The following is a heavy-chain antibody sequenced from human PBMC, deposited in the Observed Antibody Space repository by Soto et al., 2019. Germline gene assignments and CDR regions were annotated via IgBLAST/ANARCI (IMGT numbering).Heavy chain of an antibody. J-gene: IGHJ5*02. CDR3: AREGPIYCSGGSCYSGWFDP. D-gene: IGHD2-15*01. Sequence: ASVKVSCKASGYTFTSYGISWVRQAPGQGLEWMGWISAYNGNTNYAQKLQGRVTMTTDTSTSTAYMELRSLRSDDTAVYYCAREGPIYCSGGSCYSGWFDPWGQGTLVTVSS. V-gene: IGHV1-18*01. CDR1: GYTFTSYG. CDR2: ISAYNGNT.